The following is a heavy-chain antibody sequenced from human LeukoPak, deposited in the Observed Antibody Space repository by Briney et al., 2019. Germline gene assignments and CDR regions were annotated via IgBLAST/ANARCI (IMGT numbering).Heavy chain of an antibody. J-gene: IGHJ4*02. Sequence: GGSLRLSCEGSGIPFRAFFMNWVRLVPGKGLEWVANINEYGNDKRYVDSVKGRLTTSRDNAKNTLYLQMDSLRAEDTAVYYCMSWGGIINLWGEGSLVIVSA. D-gene: IGHD3-16*01. CDR1: GIPFRAFF. CDR2: INEYGNDK. V-gene: IGHV3-7*01. CDR3: MSWGGIINL.